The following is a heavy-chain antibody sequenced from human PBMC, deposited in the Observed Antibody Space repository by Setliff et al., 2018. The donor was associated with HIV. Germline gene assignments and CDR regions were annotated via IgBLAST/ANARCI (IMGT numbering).Heavy chain of an antibody. CDR1: GFTFSSYT. D-gene: IGHD5-12*01. J-gene: IGHJ4*02. CDR3: ARVMIGYSGYDAFDY. CDR2: ISSSSYYI. V-gene: IGHV3-21*04. Sequence: PGGSLRLSCAASGFTFSSYTMNWVRQAPGKGLEWVSSISSSSYYIYYADSVKGRFTISRDNAKSSLYLQMNSLRAEDTAVYYCARVMIGYSGYDAFDYWGQGTLVTVSS.